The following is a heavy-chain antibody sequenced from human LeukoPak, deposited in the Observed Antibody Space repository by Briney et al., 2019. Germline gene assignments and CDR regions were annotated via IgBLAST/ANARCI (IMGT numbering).Heavy chain of an antibody. CDR3: ARDVTYYDFGSGYSP. D-gene: IGHD3-3*01. CDR1: GFTFSSYS. J-gene: IGHJ5*02. Sequence: GGSLRLSCAASGFTFSSYSMNWVRQAPGKGLEWVSSISSSSSYIYYADSVKGRFTISRDNAKNSLYLQMNSLRAEDTAVYYCARDVTYYDFGSGYSPWGQGTLVTVSS. CDR2: ISSSSSYI. V-gene: IGHV3-21*01.